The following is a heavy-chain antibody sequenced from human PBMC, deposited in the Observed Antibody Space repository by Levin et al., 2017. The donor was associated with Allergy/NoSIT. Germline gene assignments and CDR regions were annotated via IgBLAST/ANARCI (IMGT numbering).Heavy chain of an antibody. CDR2: ISNSGGNR. CDR3: AKGGYCSSPTCSTYYYYGMDV. V-gene: IGHV3-23*01. Sequence: SCAASGFIFRNYAMSWVRQAPGKGLEWVSVISNSGGNRYYADSVRGRFTISRDNSKNTLYLQMNSLRAEDTAVYYCAKGGYCSSPTCSTYYYYGMDVWGQGTTVTVSS. D-gene: IGHD2-2*01. CDR1: GFIFRNYA. J-gene: IGHJ6*02.